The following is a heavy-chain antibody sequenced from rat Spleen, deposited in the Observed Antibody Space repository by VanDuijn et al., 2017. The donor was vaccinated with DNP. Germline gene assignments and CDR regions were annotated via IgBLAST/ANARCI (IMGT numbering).Heavy chain of an antibody. J-gene: IGHJ4*01. D-gene: IGHD1-6*01. CDR1: GFSFSDYY. V-gene: IGHV5-22*01. CDR3: ARPDYYA. Sequence: EVQLVESGGDLVQPGRSLKLFCAASGFSFSDYYMAWIRQAPTKGLEWVAYIRYDGGTTKYEDSVKGRFTISRDNAKNTLYLQMNSLRSEDMATYYCARPDYYAWGQGTSVTVSS. CDR2: IRYDGGTT.